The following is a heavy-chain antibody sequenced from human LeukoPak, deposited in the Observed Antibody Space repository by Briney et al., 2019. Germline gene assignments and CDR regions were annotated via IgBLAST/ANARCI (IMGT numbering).Heavy chain of an antibody. CDR2: IYTSGST. CDR1: GGSISSGSYY. V-gene: IGHV4-61*02. CDR3: ARAESRRYYYGMDV. J-gene: IGHJ6*02. Sequence: SETLSLTCTVSGGSISSGSYYWSWIRQPAGKGPEWIGRIYTSGSTNYNPSLKSRVTISVDTSKNQFSLKLSSVTAADTAVYCCARAESRRYYYGMDVWGQGTTVTVSS.